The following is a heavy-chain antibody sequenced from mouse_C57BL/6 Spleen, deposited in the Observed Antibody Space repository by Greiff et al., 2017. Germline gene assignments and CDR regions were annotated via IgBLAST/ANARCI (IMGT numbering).Heavy chain of an antibody. CDR1: GYAFSSYW. CDR3: ARDYYGSSYWYFDV. D-gene: IGHD1-1*01. Sequence: QVQLKESGAELVKPGASVKISCKASGYAFSSYWMNWVKQRPGKGLEWIGQIYPGDGDPNYNGKFQGKDTLTADKSSSTAYLQLSSLTSEDSAVYFCARDYYGSSYWYFDVWGTGTTVTVSS. V-gene: IGHV1-80*01. J-gene: IGHJ1*03. CDR2: IYPGDGDP.